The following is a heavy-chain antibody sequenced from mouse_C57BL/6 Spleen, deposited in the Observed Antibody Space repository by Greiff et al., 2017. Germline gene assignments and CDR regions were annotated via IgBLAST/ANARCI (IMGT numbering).Heavy chain of an antibody. V-gene: IGHV1-52*01. J-gene: IGHJ1*03. CDR2: IDPSDSET. CDR3: ARKGGSSYWYFDV. Sequence: QVQLQQPGAELVRPGSSVKLSCKASGYTFTSYWMHWAKQRPIQGLEWIGNIDPSDSETHYNQKFKDKATLTVDKSSSTAYMQLSSLTSEDSAVYYCARKGGSSYWYFDVWGTGTTVTVSS. CDR1: GYTFTSYW. D-gene: IGHD1-1*01.